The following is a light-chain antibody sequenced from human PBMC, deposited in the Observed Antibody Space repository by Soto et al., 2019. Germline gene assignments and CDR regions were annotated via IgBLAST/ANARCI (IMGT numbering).Light chain of an antibody. CDR2: NVS. V-gene: IGKV2-30*01. J-gene: IGKJ2*01. CDR3: MQGTHWPYT. Sequence: DVVMTQSPLSLPVTLGQPASISCRASRSLIYTDGNTYLNWFHQRPGQSPRRLFSNVSNRDSGVPDRFSGSGSGTDFTLKISRVEAEDVGLYYCMQGTHWPYTFGQGTKLEIK. CDR1: RSLIYTDGNTY.